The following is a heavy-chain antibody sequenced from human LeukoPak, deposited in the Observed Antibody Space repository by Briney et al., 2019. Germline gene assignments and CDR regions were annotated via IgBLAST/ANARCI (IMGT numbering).Heavy chain of an antibody. D-gene: IGHD2-2*01. V-gene: IGHV3-21*01. J-gene: IGHJ4*02. CDR2: ISSSSSFI. Sequence: SGGSLRLSCAASGFTFSSYNMNWVRQAPGKGLEWVSSISSSSSFIYYADSLKGRFTISRDNAKNSLYLQMNSLRAEDTAVYYCARDSRYCSSTNSYHDYWGQGTLVTVSS. CDR3: ARDSRYCSSTNSYHDY. CDR1: GFTFSSYN.